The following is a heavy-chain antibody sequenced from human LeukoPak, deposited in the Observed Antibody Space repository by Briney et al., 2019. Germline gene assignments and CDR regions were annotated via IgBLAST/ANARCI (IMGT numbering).Heavy chain of an antibody. D-gene: IGHD2-2*01. CDR1: GGTFSSYA. Sequence: AVKVSCKASGGTFSSYAISWVRQAPGQGLEWMGGIIPIFGTANYAQKFQGRVTITADKSTSTAYMELSSLRSEDTAVYYCARVHCSSTSCYELDYWGQGALVTVSS. V-gene: IGHV1-69*06. J-gene: IGHJ4*02. CDR3: ARVHCSSTSCYELDY. CDR2: IIPIFGTA.